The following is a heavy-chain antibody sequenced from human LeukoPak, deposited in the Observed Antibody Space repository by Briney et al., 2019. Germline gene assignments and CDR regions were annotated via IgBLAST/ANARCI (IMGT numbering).Heavy chain of an antibody. V-gene: IGHV3-49*03. CDR1: GFTFGDYA. J-gene: IGHJ4*02. D-gene: IGHD2-15*01. Sequence: GGSLRLSCTASGFTFGDYAMSWFRQAPGKGLEWVGFIRSKAYGGTTEYAASVKGRFTISRDDSKSIAYLQMNSLKTEDTAVYYCTRSQLGYCSGGSCFRGDYWGQGTLVTVSS. CDR2: IRSKAYGGTT. CDR3: TRSQLGYCSGGSCFRGDY.